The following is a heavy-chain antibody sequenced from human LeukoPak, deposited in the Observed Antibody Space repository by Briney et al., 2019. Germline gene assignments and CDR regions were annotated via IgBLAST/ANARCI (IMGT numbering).Heavy chain of an antibody. V-gene: IGHV4-34*01. Sequence: SETLSLTCAVYGGSFSGYYWSWIRQPPGKGLEWIGEINHSGSTNYNPSLKSRVTISVDTSKNQFSLKLSSVTAADTAVYYCARLLGRSSTSCYRGMDVWGQGTTVTVSS. J-gene: IGHJ6*02. CDR1: GGSFSGYY. CDR2: INHSGST. CDR3: ARLLGRSSTSCYRGMDV. D-gene: IGHD2-2*02.